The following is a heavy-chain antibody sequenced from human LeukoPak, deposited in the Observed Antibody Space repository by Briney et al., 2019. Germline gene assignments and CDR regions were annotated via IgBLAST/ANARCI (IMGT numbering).Heavy chain of an antibody. J-gene: IGHJ4*02. Sequence: ASVKVSCKASGYTFTNYYMHWVRQAPGQGLEWMGGFDPEDGETIYAQKFQGRVTMTEDTSTDTAYMELSSLRSEDTAVYYCATDRKWLSRGQNRYWGQGTLVTVSS. D-gene: IGHD3-22*01. CDR1: GYTFTNYY. CDR2: FDPEDGET. CDR3: ATDRKWLSRGQNRY. V-gene: IGHV1-24*01.